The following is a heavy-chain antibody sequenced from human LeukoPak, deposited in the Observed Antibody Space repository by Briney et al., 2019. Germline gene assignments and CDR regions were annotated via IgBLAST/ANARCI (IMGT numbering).Heavy chain of an antibody. CDR2: IYYSGST. D-gene: IGHD3-10*01. V-gene: IGHV4-39*01. CDR3: ARPSGSGSYYNSWFEH. Sequence: SETLSLTCTVSGGSISSSSYYWGWIRQPPGKGLEWIGSIYYSGSTYYNPSLKSRVTISVDTSKNQFSLKLSSVTAADTAVYYCARPSGSGSYYNSWFEHWGQGTLVTVSS. J-gene: IGHJ5*02. CDR1: GGSISSSSYY.